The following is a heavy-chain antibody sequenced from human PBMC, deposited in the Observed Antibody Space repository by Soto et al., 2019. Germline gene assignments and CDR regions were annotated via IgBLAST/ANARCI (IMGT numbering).Heavy chain of an antibody. V-gene: IGHV4-59*01. Sequence: SETLSLTCTVSGGSINTYYWTWIRQSPGKGPEWIGYVYYSGSTNYNPSLKSRVTISIDTSKNQFSLNVTSVTAADTAMYYCARTRDGYTAFDYWGQGTLVTVSS. CDR2: VYYSGST. CDR3: ARTRDGYTAFDY. D-gene: IGHD6-25*01. J-gene: IGHJ4*02. CDR1: GGSINTYY.